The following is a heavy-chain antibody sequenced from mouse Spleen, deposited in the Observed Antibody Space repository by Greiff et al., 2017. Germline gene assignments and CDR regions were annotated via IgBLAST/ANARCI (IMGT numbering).Heavy chain of an antibody. Sequence: QVQLQQPGAELVKPGASVKLSCKASGYTFTSYWMHWVKQRPGRGLEWIGRIDPNSGGTKYNEKFKSKATLTVDKPSSTAYMQLSSLTSEDSAVYYCARGAYYGNSPWFAYWGQGTLVTVSA. CDR1: GYTFTSYW. V-gene: IGHV1-72*01. CDR3: ARGAYYGNSPWFAY. J-gene: IGHJ3*01. D-gene: IGHD2-10*01. CDR2: IDPNSGGT.